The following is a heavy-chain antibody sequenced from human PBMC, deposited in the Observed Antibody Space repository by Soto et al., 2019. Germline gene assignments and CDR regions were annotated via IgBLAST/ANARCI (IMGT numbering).Heavy chain of an antibody. J-gene: IGHJ5*02. CDR3: AKDASTPKSIEVAGHHFNGFDP. CDR2: ISGSGGST. V-gene: IGHV3-23*01. Sequence: PGGSLRLSCAASGFSFSSYAMSWVRQAPGKGLEWVSAISGSGGSTYYADSVKGRFTISRDNSKNTLYLQMNSLRAEDTAVYYCAKDASTPKSIEVAGHHFNGFDPWGQGTLVTVSS. CDR1: GFSFSSYA. D-gene: IGHD6-19*01.